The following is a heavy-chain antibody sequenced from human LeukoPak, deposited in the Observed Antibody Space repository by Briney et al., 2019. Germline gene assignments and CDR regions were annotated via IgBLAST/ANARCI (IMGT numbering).Heavy chain of an antibody. D-gene: IGHD1-1*01. Sequence: KPSETLSLTCTVPGGSISSYYWSWIRQPPGKGLEWIGYIYYSGSTTYNPSLKSRVTISVDTSKNQFSLKVSSVTAADTAVYYCARRSTVHDFDYWGQGTLVTVSS. CDR2: IYYSGST. CDR3: ARRSTVHDFDY. V-gene: IGHV4-59*08. J-gene: IGHJ4*02. CDR1: GGSISSYY.